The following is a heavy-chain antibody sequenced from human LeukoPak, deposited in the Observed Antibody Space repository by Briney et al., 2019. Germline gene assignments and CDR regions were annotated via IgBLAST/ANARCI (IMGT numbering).Heavy chain of an antibody. CDR3: AQYYDFWSGYLPDP. CDR2: IYYSGST. CDR1: DGSISSSSYY. Sequence: SETLSLTCTVSDGSISSSSYYWGWIRQPPGKGLEWIGSIYYSGSTYYNPSLKSRVTISVDTSKNQFSLKLSSVTAADTAVYYCAQYYDFWSGYLPDPWGQGTLVTVSS. D-gene: IGHD3-3*01. J-gene: IGHJ5*02. V-gene: IGHV4-39*01.